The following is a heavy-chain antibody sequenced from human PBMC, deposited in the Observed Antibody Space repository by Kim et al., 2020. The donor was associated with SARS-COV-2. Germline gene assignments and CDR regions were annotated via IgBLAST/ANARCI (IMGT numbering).Heavy chain of an antibody. D-gene: IGHD1-26*01. J-gene: IGHJ5*02. CDR3: ARLDSGGYFASTCQNWFDP. CDR1: GYSFTSYW. V-gene: IGHV5-51*01. CDR2: IHPGDSDT. Sequence: GESLKISCKGSGYSFTSYWIGWERQMPGKGLEWKGIIHPGDSDTRYSPSFQGQVTIYADTSISTSYLQGSSLKASDSAMYYCARLDSGGYFASTCQNWFDPWGQGTLVTVSS.